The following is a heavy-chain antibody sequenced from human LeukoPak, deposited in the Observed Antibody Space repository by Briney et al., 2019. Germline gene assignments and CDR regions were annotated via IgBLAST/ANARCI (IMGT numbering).Heavy chain of an antibody. CDR1: GFTFDDYA. Sequence: GGSLRLSCAASGFTFDDYAMHWVRQAPGKGLEWVSLISGDGGSTYYADSVKGRFTISRDNSKNSLYLQMNSLRTEDTALYYCAKGIVVAGMLRTLDYWGQGTLVTVSS. CDR3: AKGIVVAGMLRTLDY. CDR2: ISGDGGST. D-gene: IGHD6-19*01. J-gene: IGHJ4*02. V-gene: IGHV3-43*02.